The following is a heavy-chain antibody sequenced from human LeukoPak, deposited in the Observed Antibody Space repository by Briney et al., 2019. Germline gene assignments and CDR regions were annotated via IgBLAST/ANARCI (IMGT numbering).Heavy chain of an antibody. D-gene: IGHD6-6*01. Sequence: PGGSLRLSCAASGFTFSSYSMNWVRQAPGKGLEWVSFISSSSSYIYYADSVRGRFTISRDNAKNSLYLQMNSLRAEDTAVYYCARGEWSSSPFDYWGQGTLVTVSS. V-gene: IGHV3-21*01. CDR1: GFTFSSYS. CDR2: ISSSSSYI. CDR3: ARGEWSSSPFDY. J-gene: IGHJ4*02.